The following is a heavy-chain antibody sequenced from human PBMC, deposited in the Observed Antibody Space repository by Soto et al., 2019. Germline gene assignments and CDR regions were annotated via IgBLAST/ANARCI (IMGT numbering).Heavy chain of an antibody. V-gene: IGHV3-53*01. J-gene: IGHJ5*02. CDR2: IYSGGDT. Sequence: ETLSLTCAVYGGSFSGYYWSWIRQAPGKGLEWVSVIYSGGDTYYADSVKGRFTISRDNSKNTLYLQMNSLRVEDTAVYYCARASYSSSPLDPWGQGTLVTVSS. D-gene: IGHD6-6*01. CDR3: ARASYSSSPLDP. CDR1: GGSFSGYY.